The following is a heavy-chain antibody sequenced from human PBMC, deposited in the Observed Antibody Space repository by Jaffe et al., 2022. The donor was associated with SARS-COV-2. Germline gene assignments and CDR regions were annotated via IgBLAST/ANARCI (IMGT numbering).Heavy chain of an antibody. J-gene: IGHJ4*02. CDR3: ARSIECPY. Sequence: EVQLVESGGGLAQPGGSLRLSCAASGFTFSTHWMTWVRQAPGKGLEWVANIKQDGSEKYYVDSVKGRFTISRDNAKNSLHLQMNSLRAEDTAVYYCARSIECPYWGQGTLVTVSS. CDR1: GFTFSTHW. V-gene: IGHV3-7*03. D-gene: IGHD1-26*01. CDR2: IKQDGSEK.